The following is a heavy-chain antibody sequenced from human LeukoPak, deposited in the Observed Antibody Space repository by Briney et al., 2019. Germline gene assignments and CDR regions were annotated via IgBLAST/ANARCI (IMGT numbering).Heavy chain of an antibody. J-gene: IGHJ4*02. CDR1: GFTFSSYS. D-gene: IGHD3-22*01. CDR2: ISSSSSYI. Sequence: GGSLRLSCAASGFTFSSYSMNWVRQAPGKGLEWVSCISSSSSYIYYADSVKGRFTISRDNAKNSLYLQMNSLRAEDTAVYYCAREQYYYDSSGYFDYWGQGTLVTVSS. CDR3: AREQYYYDSSGYFDY. V-gene: IGHV3-21*01.